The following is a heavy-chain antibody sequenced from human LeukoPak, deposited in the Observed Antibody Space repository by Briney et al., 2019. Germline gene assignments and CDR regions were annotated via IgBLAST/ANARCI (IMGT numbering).Heavy chain of an antibody. CDR2: ISAYNGNT. Sequence: ASVKVSCKASGYTFTSYGISWVRQAPGQGLEWMGWISAYNGNTNYAQKLQGRVTMTTDTSTSTAYMELRSLRPDDTAVYYCARGSSDKGYYYGMDVWGQGATVTVSS. CDR1: GYTFTSYG. V-gene: IGHV1-18*01. J-gene: IGHJ6*02. CDR3: ARGSSDKGYYYGMDV. D-gene: IGHD1-26*01.